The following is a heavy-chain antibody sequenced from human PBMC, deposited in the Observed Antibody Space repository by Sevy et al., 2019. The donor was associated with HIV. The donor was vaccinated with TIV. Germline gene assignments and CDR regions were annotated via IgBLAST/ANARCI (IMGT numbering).Heavy chain of an antibody. J-gene: IGHJ3*02. V-gene: IGHV1-69*06. CDR1: GGTFSSYA. D-gene: IGHD6-19*01. Sequence: ASVKVSCKASGGTFSSYAISWVRQAPGQGLEWMGGIIPIFGTANYAQKFQGRVTITADKSTSTAYMELSSLRSEDTAVYYCAREEIAVAGTADAFDIWGQGTMVTVSS. CDR3: AREEIAVAGTADAFDI. CDR2: IIPIFGTA.